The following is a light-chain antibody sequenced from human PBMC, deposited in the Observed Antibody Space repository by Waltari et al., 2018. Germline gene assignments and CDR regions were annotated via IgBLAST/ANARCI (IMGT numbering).Light chain of an antibody. CDR2: AAS. CDR3: QQRSNWPLLT. Sequence: EIVLTQSPATLSLSPGERATLSCRASQSVRSYLAWYQQKPCQAPRLLIYAASNRPPGIPATFSGSGSGTDFTLTLSRLEPADFAVYYCQQRSNWPLLTFGGVTQVEIK. J-gene: IGKJ4*01. CDR1: QSVRSY. V-gene: IGKV3-11*01.